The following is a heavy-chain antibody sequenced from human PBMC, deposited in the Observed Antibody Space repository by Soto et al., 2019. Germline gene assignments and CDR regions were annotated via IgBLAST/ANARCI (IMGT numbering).Heavy chain of an antibody. Sequence: SETLSLTCAVYGGSFSGYHWSWIRQPPGKGLEWIGEINHSGSTNYNPSLKSRVTISVDTSKNQFSLKLSSVTAADTAVYYCARETAYGSGSYFRWFDPWGQGTLVTVSS. D-gene: IGHD3-10*01. CDR1: GGSFSGYH. CDR2: INHSGST. V-gene: IGHV4-34*01. J-gene: IGHJ5*02. CDR3: ARETAYGSGSYFRWFDP.